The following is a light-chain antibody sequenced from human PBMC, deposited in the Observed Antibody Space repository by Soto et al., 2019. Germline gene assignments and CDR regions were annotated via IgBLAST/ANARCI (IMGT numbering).Light chain of an antibody. J-gene: IGKJ2*01. CDR2: AAS. Sequence: IQMTQSPSSLSASVGDRVTITCRASQSISSYLNWYQQKPGKAPKLLIYAASSLQSGVPSRFSGSGSGTDFTLTIISLQTEDFATYYCQQSYSTRYTFGQGTKLDIK. CDR1: QSISSY. CDR3: QQSYSTRYT. V-gene: IGKV1-39*01.